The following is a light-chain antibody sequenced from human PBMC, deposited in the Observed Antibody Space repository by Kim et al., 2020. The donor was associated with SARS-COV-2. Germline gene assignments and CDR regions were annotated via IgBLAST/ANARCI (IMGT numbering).Light chain of an antibody. Sequence: QSVTSSCTGTSHDVGTYKYVSWYQHHPGRAPKVVIYGFNKRPSGVPDRFSGSKSGNTDSLTVSGLQAEDEAHYFCTSYAGSNHLVFGGGTQLTVL. CDR1: SHDVGTYKY. J-gene: IGLJ2*01. V-gene: IGLV2-8*01. CDR3: TSYAGSNHLV. CDR2: GFN.